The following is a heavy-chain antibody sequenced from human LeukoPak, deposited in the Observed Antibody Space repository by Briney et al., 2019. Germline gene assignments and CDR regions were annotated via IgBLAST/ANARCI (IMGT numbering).Heavy chain of an antibody. V-gene: IGHV3-7*01. J-gene: IGHJ4*02. CDR3: ARDFPPEWELRYYFDY. CDR2: IKQDGSEK. CDR1: GFTFSSYW. D-gene: IGHD1-26*01. Sequence: GGSLRLPCAASGFTFSSYWMSWVRQAPGKGLEWVANIKQDGSEKYYVDSVKGRYTISRDNAKNSLYLQMNSLRAEDTAVYYCARDFPPEWELRYYFDYWGQGTLVTVSS.